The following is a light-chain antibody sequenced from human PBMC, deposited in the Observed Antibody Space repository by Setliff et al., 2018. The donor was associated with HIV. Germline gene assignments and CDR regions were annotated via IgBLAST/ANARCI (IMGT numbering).Light chain of an antibody. CDR2: EVR. J-gene: IGLJ1*01. V-gene: IGLV2-14*01. CDR3: SSYAITNTLP. CDR1: SSDVGGYNH. Sequence: LTQPASVSGSPGQSITISCTGTSSDVGGYNHVSWYQQHPGKAPKLIIYEVRNRPSGVSSRFSGSKSGNTASLTISGLQADDEAEYYCSSYAITNTLPFGTGTKVTVL.